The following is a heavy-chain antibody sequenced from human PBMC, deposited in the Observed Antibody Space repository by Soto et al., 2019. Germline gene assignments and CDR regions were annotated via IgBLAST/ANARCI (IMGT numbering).Heavy chain of an antibody. V-gene: IGHV5-51*01. CDR3: ARSLGSGWYLDAFDI. D-gene: IGHD6-19*01. J-gene: IGHJ3*02. CDR2: IYPGDSDT. CDR1: GYSFTSYW. Sequence: PGESLKSSCKGSGYSFTSYWIGWVRQMPGKGLEWMGIIYPGDSDTRYSPSFQGQVTISADKSISTAYLQWSSLKASDTAMYYCARSLGSGWYLDAFDIWGQGTMVTVSS.